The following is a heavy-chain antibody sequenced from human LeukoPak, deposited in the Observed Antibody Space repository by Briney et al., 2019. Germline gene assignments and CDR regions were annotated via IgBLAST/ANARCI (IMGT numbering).Heavy chain of an antibody. CDR3: ARDVLSWARFPELGMPF. D-gene: IGHD7-27*01. J-gene: IGHJ4*02. Sequence: GGSLRLSCAASGFTFSSYAMHCVRQAPGKGLERVAVISYDGSNKYYADSVKGRFTISRDNSKNTLYLQMNSLRAEDTAVYYCARDVLSWARFPELGMPFWGQGTLVTVSS. CDR1: GFTFSSYA. CDR2: ISYDGSNK. V-gene: IGHV3-30*01.